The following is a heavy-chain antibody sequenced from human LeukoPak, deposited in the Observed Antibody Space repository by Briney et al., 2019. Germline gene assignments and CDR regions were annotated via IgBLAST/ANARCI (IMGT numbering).Heavy chain of an antibody. V-gene: IGHV4-39*01. D-gene: IGHD3-10*01. Sequence: SETLSLTCTVSGASISGSSYYWSWIRQPPGRGLEWIGEINHSGSTNYNPSLKSRVTISVDTSKNQFSLKLSSVTAADTAVYYCARHYYGSGSYNYWGQGTLVTVSS. J-gene: IGHJ4*02. CDR3: ARHYYGSGSYNY. CDR1: GASISGSSYY. CDR2: INHSGST.